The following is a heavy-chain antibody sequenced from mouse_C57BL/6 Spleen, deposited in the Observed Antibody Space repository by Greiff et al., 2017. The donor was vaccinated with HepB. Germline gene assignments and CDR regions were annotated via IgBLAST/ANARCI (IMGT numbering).Heavy chain of an antibody. D-gene: IGHD2-3*01. CDR3: ATYYDGYFDY. V-gene: IGHV1-22*01. Sequence: EVQLQESGPELVKPGASVKMSCKASGYTFTDYNMHWVKQSHGKSLEWIGYINPNNGGTSYNQKFKGKATLTVNKSSSTAYMELRSLTSEDSAVYYCATYYDGYFDYWGQGTTLTVSS. CDR2: INPNNGGT. J-gene: IGHJ2*01. CDR1: GYTFTDYN.